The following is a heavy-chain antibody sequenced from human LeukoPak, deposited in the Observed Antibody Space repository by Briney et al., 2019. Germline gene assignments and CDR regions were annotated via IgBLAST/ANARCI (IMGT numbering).Heavy chain of an antibody. CDR1: RFTLSNYW. CDR3: ARGERYDILPSGYFQY. D-gene: IGHD3-9*01. J-gene: IGHJ4*02. CDR2: IKQDGSET. Sequence: GGSLRLSCAASRFTLSNYWMSWVRQAPGKGLEWVANIKQDGSETYYVDSVKGRFTISRDNAKNSLSLQMNSLRAEDTAVYYCARGERYDILPSGYFQYWGQGTLVTVSS. V-gene: IGHV3-7*01.